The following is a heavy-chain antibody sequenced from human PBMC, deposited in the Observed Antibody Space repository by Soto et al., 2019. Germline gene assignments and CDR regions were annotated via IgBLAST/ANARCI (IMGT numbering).Heavy chain of an antibody. CDR1: GYTFTSYD. V-gene: IGHV1-8*01. Sequence: QVQLVQSGAEVKKPGASVKVSCKASGYTFTSYDINWVRQATGQGLEWMGWMNPNSGNTGSAQKFQGRVTMTRNTSISTAYMELSSLISEDTAVYYCARALEWLPTMWRGGMDVWGQGTTVTVSS. D-gene: IGHD3-3*01. CDR3: ARALEWLPTMWRGGMDV. J-gene: IGHJ6*02. CDR2: MNPNSGNT.